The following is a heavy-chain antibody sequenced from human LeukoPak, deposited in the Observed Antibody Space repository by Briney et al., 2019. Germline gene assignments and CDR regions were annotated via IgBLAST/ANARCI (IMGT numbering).Heavy chain of an antibody. J-gene: IGHJ4*02. Sequence: ASAKISCKASGYTFTRNYMHWVRQAPGQGLEWMGVIHPSGSSTNYAQKFQGRVTMTKDTSTSTVYIELSSLRSEDTAVYYCARMDMDTAMVTNYLDHWGQGTLVTVSS. CDR2: IHPSGSST. CDR3: ARMDMDTAMVTNYLDH. D-gene: IGHD5-18*01. CDR1: GYTFTRNY. V-gene: IGHV1-46*01.